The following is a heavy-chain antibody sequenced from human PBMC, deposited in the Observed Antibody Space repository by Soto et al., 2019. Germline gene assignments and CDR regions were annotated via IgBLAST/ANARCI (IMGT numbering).Heavy chain of an antibody. CDR3: ARLLSFGNSLMDV. V-gene: IGHV4-59*08. D-gene: IGHD1-1*01. J-gene: IGHJ6*04. Sequence: SETLSLTCSVSGASTRSYYWSWIRQPPGNGLEWIGYIYYSGSTNYNPSLKSRVTISVDTSKNQFSLKLSSVTAADTAVYYCARLLSFGNSLMDVWGKGTTVTVSS. CDR2: IYYSGST. CDR1: GASTRSYY.